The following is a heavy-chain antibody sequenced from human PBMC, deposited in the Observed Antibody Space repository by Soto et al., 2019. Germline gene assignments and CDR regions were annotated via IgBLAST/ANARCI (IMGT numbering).Heavy chain of an antibody. CDR2: TSLDGSKK. D-gene: IGHD2-2*02. V-gene: IGHV3-30*18. J-gene: IGHJ4*02. CDR1: GFTFSSYD. Sequence: PGGSLRLSCAASGFTFSSYDMHWVRQAPGKGLEWVAVTSLDGSKKYYADSVKGRFTISRDNSKNTLYLQMNSLGAEDTAVYYCAKAEGYCTSTSCYTVGVTFNDWGQGTLVTVSS. CDR3: AKAEGYCTSTSCYTVGVTFND.